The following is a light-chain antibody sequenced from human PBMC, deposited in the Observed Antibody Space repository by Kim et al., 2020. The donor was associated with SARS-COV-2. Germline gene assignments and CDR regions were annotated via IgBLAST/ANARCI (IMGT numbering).Light chain of an antibody. V-gene: IGLV2-8*01. CDR3: NSYAGSNNWG. Sequence: QSALTQPPSASGSPGQSVTISCTGTSSDVGGYNYVSWYQQHPGKAPKLMIYEVSKRPSGVPDRFSGSKSGNTASLTVSGLQAEDEADYYCNSYAGSNNWGFGGGTQLTVL. J-gene: IGLJ3*02. CDR1: SSDVGGYNY. CDR2: EVS.